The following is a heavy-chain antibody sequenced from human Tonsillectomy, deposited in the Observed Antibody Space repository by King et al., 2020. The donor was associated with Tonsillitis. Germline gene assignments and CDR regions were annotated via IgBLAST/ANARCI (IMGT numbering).Heavy chain of an antibody. CDR1: GFTFSSYD. CDR2: ISYDGSNK. Sequence: VQLVESGGGVVQPGGSLRLSCAASGFTFSSYDMHWVRQAPGKGREGVGCISYDGSNKYYADSVKGRFTISRDNSKNTLYLQMNSRRAEDTAVYYCARETLRFLEWLFCGMDVWGQGTTVTVSS. CDR3: ARETLRFLEWLFCGMDV. V-gene: IGHV3-30-3*01. D-gene: IGHD3-3*01. J-gene: IGHJ6*02.